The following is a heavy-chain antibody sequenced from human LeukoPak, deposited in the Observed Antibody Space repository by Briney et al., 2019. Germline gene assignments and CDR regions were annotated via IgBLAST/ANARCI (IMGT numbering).Heavy chain of an antibody. CDR3: ATVRVNDYIWGTYRYSYFDY. CDR1: GFTVTDAW. D-gene: IGHD3-16*02. Sequence: GGSLRLSCAASGFTVTDAWMSWVRQAPGKGLEWVGRLKSKTDGATRDYAAAVKGRFTMSRDVSKNTFYLQMDSLQTEDTAVYFCATVRVNDYIWGTYRYSYFDYWGQGTLVTVSS. V-gene: IGHV3-15*01. CDR2: LKSKTDGATR. J-gene: IGHJ4*02.